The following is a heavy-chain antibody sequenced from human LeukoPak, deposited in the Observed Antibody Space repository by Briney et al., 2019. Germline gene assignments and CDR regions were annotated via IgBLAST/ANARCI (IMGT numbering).Heavy chain of an antibody. J-gene: IGHJ5*02. CDR3: AKGSLFNWFDP. V-gene: IGHV3-23*01. CDR2: ISGSGGST. CDR1: GFTFSNYA. Sequence: GGSLRLSCAASGFTFSNYAMSWVRQAPGKGLEWVSCISGSGGSTYYADSVKGRSTISKDNSKNTLYLQMTSLRAEDTAVFYCAKGSLFNWFDPWGQGTLVTVSS.